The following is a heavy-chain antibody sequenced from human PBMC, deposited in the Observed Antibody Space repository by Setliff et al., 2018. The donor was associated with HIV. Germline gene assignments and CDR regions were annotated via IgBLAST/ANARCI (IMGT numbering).Heavy chain of an antibody. CDR1: GGSISSYY. D-gene: IGHD3-10*01. CDR3: ASGGPLGWVRGVSNWFDP. Sequence: PSETLSLTCTVSGGSISSYYWSWIRQPAGKGLEWIGRIYTSGSTNYNPPLKSRVTMSGDTSKNQFSLKLSSVTAADTAVYYCASGGPLGWVRGVSNWFDPWGQGTLVTVSS. V-gene: IGHV4-4*07. J-gene: IGHJ5*02. CDR2: IYTSGST.